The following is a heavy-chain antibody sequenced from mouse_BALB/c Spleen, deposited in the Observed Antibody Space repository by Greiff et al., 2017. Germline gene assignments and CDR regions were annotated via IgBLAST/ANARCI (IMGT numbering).Heavy chain of an antibody. CDR3: ARYRRGYYFDY. D-gene: IGHD6-5*01. CDR1: GFTFSSYT. V-gene: IGHV5-9*03. J-gene: IGHJ2*01. Sequence: EVKLEESGGGLVKPGGSLKLSCAASGFTFSSYTMSWVRQTPEKRLEWVATISSGGGNTYYPDSVKGRITISRDNAKNNLYLQMSSLRSEDTALYYCARYRRGYYFDYWGQGTTLTVSA. CDR2: ISSGGGNT.